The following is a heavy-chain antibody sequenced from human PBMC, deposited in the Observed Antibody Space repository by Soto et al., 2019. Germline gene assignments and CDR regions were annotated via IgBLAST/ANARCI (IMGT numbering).Heavy chain of an antibody. V-gene: IGHV2-70*11. CDR1: GFSLSTSGMC. D-gene: IGHD2-21*02. J-gene: IGHJ6*02. Sequence: SGPTLVNPTQTLTLTCTFSGFSLSTSGMCVSWVRQPPGKALEWLARIDWDDDKYYSTSLKTRLTISKDTSKNQVVLTMTNMDPVDTATYYCAREGALLFGGNSDYYSTMDVWGQGTTVTVSS. CDR2: IDWDDDK. CDR3: AREGALLFGGNSDYYSTMDV.